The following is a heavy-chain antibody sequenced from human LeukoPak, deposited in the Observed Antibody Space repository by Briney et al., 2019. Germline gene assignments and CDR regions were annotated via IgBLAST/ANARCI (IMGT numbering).Heavy chain of an antibody. CDR2: IWYDGGIK. CDR3: ARAVGPYDY. D-gene: IGHD3-10*01. Sequence: GRSLRLSCAASGFTFSTYGMHWVRQAPGKGLEWVAVIWYDGGIKYYAASVKGRFTISRDNSKNTLFLQMHSLRAEDTAVYYCARAVGPYDYWGQGTPVTVSS. V-gene: IGHV3-33*01. CDR1: GFTFSTYG. J-gene: IGHJ4*02.